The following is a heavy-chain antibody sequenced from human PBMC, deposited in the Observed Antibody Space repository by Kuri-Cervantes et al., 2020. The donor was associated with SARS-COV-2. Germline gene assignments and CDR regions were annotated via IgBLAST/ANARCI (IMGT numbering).Heavy chain of an antibody. Sequence: GSLRLSCTVSGGSISSSSYYWGWLRQPPGKGLEWIGYIYYSGSTNYNPSLKSRVTISVDTSKNQFSLKLSSVTAADTAVYYCARDSYYYYGMDVWGQGTTVTVSS. CDR2: IYYSGST. V-gene: IGHV4-61*05. J-gene: IGHJ6*02. CDR3: ARDSYYYYGMDV. CDR1: GGSISSSSYY.